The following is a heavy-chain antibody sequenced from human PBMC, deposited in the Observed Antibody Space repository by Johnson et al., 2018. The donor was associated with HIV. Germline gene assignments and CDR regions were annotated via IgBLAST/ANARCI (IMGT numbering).Heavy chain of an antibody. V-gene: IGHV3-11*04. CDR3: ARDSASGQQLVNSDAFDS. Sequence: VQLVESGGGLVKPGGSLRLSCAASGFTFSDYYMSWIRQAPGKGLEWVSYISSSGSTIYYAASVTGRFTISRDNSKNTLSLQLNSRRAEDTAVYYCARDSASGQQLVNSDAFDSWGQGTMVTVSS. J-gene: IGHJ3*02. CDR2: ISSSGSTI. CDR1: GFTFSDYY. D-gene: IGHD6-13*01.